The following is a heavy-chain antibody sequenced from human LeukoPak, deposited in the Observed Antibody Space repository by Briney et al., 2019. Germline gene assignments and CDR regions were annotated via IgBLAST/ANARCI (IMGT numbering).Heavy chain of an antibody. Sequence: ASVKVSCKASGYTFTSYGISWVRQAPGQGLEWMGWISAYNGNTNYAQKLQGRVTMTTDTPTSTAYMELRSLRCDDTAVYYCARDRGRGAAETYYFDYWGQGTLVTVSS. CDR2: ISAYNGNT. D-gene: IGHD2-15*01. J-gene: IGHJ4*02. V-gene: IGHV1-18*01. CDR1: GYTFTSYG. CDR3: ARDRGRGAAETYYFDY.